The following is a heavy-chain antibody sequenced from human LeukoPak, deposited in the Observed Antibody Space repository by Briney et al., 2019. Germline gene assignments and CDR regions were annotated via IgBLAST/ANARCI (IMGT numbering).Heavy chain of an antibody. Sequence: ASVKVSCKASGYTFTNYAMNWVRQAPGQGLEWMGWIKTNTGNPTSAQGFTGRFVFSLDTSVSTTYLQISSLKAEDTAVYYCARGSGDYYYDSSGYYDYWGQGTLVTVSS. J-gene: IGHJ4*02. CDR3: ARGSGDYYYDSSGYYDY. CDR1: GYTFTNYA. V-gene: IGHV7-4-1*02. CDR2: IKTNTGNP. D-gene: IGHD3-22*01.